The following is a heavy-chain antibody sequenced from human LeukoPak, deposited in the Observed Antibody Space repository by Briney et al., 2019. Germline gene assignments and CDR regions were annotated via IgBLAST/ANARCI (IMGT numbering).Heavy chain of an antibody. CDR3: AKDREYSGTYPDAFDI. Sequence: PGGSLRLSCAASGFTFSSFGMHWVRQAPGKGLEWVAFIRYDGSNKYYADSVKGRFTIPRDISKNTLYLQMHTLRAEDTAIYYCAKDREYSGTYPDAFDIWGQGTMVTVS. D-gene: IGHD1-26*01. V-gene: IGHV3-30*02. CDR1: GFTFSSFG. J-gene: IGHJ3*02. CDR2: IRYDGSNK.